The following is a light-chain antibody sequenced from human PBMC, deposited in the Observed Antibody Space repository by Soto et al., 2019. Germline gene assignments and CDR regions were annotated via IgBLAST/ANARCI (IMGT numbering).Light chain of an antibody. CDR1: QSVSSSY. Sequence: EIVLTQSPDTLSLSPGERATLSCRASQSVSSSYLAWYQQKPGQAPRPLIYGASSRAIGIPDRFSGSGSGTDFTLTISRLEPEDFALYYCQQYGSSPWTFGQGTKVEIK. J-gene: IGKJ1*01. CDR2: GAS. V-gene: IGKV3-20*01. CDR3: QQYGSSPWT.